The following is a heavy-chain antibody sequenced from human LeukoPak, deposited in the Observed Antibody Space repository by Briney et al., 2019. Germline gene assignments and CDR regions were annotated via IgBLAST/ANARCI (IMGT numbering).Heavy chain of an antibody. Sequence: PSETLSLTCAVYGGSFSGYYWSWIRQPPGKRLEWIGEINHSGSTNYNPSLKSRVTISVDTSKNQFSLKLSSVTAADTAVYYCARGWQEGYFDYWGQGTLVIVSS. V-gene: IGHV4-34*01. CDR3: ARGWQEGYFDY. CDR1: GGSFSGYY. J-gene: IGHJ4*02. CDR2: INHSGST.